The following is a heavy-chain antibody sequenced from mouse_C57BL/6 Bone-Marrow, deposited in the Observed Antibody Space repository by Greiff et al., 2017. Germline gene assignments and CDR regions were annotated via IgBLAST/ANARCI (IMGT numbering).Heavy chain of an antibody. CDR1: GYTFTSYW. CDR2: IYPTSGRT. Sequence: QVHVKQSEAELVKPGASVKMSCKASGYTFTSYWITWVKQRPGQGLEWIGDIYPTSGRTNYNEKFKSKAILTVDTSSNTAYMQLSSLTSEDSAVFYCARSGPLGRSFDYWGQGTTLTVSS. CDR3: ARSGPLGRSFDY. V-gene: IGHV1-55*01. D-gene: IGHD4-1*01. J-gene: IGHJ2*01.